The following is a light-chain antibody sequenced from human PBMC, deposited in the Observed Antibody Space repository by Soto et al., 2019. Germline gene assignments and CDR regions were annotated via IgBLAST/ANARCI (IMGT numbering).Light chain of an antibody. J-gene: IGLJ1*01. V-gene: IGLV2-14*01. CDR1: NSDIGGYNY. CDR2: EVS. Sequence: QSALTQPASVSGSPGQSITISCTGTNSDIGGYNYVSWYQQHPDKAPKLMIYEVSNRPSGVSIRFSGSKSGNTASLTISGLQAEDEADYYCSSYTSTSTVVFGTGTKLTVL. CDR3: SSYTSTSTVV.